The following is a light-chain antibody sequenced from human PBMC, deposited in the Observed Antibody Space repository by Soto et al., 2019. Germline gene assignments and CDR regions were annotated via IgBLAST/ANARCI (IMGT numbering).Light chain of an antibody. J-gene: IGKJ4*01. Sequence: EIVLTQSPCTLSLSPGERATLSCRASQSVSSSYLAWYQQKPGQAPRLLIYGASSRATGIPDRFSGSGSGTDFTLTISRLEPEDFAVYYCQQYGTSPLTFGGGNKVEIK. CDR2: GAS. V-gene: IGKV3-20*01. CDR3: QQYGTSPLT. CDR1: QSVSSSY.